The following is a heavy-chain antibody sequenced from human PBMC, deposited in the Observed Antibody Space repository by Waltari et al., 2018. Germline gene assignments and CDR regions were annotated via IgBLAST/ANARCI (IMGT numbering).Heavy chain of an antibody. CDR2: IKQDGSEK. V-gene: IGHV3-7*01. CDR1: GFTFSSYW. D-gene: IGHD3-3*01. Sequence: EVQLVESGGGLVQPGGSLRRSCAASGFTFSSYWLSWVCPAPGKGLEWVANIKQDGSEKYYVDSVKGRFTISRDNAKNSLYLQMNSLRAEDTAVYYCAREGFLEWLLPDYWGQGTLVTVSS. CDR3: AREGFLEWLLPDY. J-gene: IGHJ4*02.